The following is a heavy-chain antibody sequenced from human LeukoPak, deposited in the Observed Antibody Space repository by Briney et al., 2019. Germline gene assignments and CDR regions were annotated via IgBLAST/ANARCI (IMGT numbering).Heavy chain of an antibody. CDR3: AKDYYGSGSYGAFDI. Sequence: PGGSLRLSCAASGFTFSSYGMHWVRQAPGKGLEWVAVISYDGSNKYYADSVKGRFTISRDNSKNTLYLQMNSLRAEDTAVYYCAKDYYGSGSYGAFDIWGQGTMVTVSS. D-gene: IGHD3-10*01. V-gene: IGHV3-30*18. CDR1: GFTFSSYG. J-gene: IGHJ3*02. CDR2: ISYDGSNK.